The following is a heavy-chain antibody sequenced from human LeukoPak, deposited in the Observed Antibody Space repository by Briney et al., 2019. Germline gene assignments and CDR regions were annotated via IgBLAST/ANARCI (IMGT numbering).Heavy chain of an antibody. CDR3: ARSFRREWLISADSFDI. D-gene: IGHD6-19*01. Sequence: PGGSLRLLCAPSGFIHSSYAVLGPRHAPGKALEYVSDICSNGSRPYYADSVKCRLTLSRDNSKNTLSLQMGSLRAEDMAVDYCARSFRREWLISADSFDIWGQGTMVTVSS. V-gene: IGHV3-64*02. J-gene: IGHJ3*02. CDR1: GFIHSSYA. CDR2: ICSNGSRP.